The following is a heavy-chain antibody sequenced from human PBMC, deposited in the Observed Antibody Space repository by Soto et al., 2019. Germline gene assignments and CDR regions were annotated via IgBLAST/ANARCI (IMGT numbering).Heavy chain of an antibody. Sequence: PGGSLRLSCAASGFTFSSYAMSWVRQAPGKGLEWVSAISGSGGSTYYADSVKGRFTISRDNSKNTLYLQMNSLRAEDTAVYYCSKDPXXXXXXXXXXXGXXTLVTXXS. CDR1: GFTFSSYA. V-gene: IGHV3-23*01. CDR2: ISGSGGST. CDR3: SKDPXXXXXXXXXX. J-gene: IGHJ4*02.